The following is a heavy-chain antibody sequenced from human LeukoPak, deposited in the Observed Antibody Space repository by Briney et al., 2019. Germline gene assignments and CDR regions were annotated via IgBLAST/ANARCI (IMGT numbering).Heavy chain of an antibody. Sequence: GGSLRLSCAASGFTFSSYAMHWVRQAPGKGLEWVAVISYDGSNKYYADSVKGRFTISRDNSKNTLYLQMNSLRAEDTAVYYCAKGGTAMVFDYWGQGTLVTVSS. V-gene: IGHV3-30-3*01. CDR3: AKGGTAMVFDY. CDR1: GFTFSSYA. CDR2: ISYDGSNK. D-gene: IGHD5-18*01. J-gene: IGHJ4*02.